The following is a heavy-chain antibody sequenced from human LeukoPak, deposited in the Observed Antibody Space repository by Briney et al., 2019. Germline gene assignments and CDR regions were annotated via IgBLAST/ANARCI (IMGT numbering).Heavy chain of an antibody. CDR1: GGSISGYY. V-gene: IGHV4-59*08. CDR2: IHYSGTP. CDR3: ANLIYDSRGYYFDS. D-gene: IGHD3-22*01. J-gene: IGHJ4*02. Sequence: SETLSLTCTVSGGSISGYYWSWIRQPPGKGLEWIGYIHYSGTPNYNPSLKSRVTISVDTSKNQFSLKLSSVTAADTAVYYCANLIYDSRGYYFDSWGQGPLVTVSS.